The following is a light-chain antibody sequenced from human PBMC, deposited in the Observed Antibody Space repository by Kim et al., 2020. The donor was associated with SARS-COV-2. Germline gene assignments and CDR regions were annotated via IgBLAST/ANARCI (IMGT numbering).Light chain of an antibody. J-gene: IGLJ3*02. V-gene: IGLV1-47*02. CDR2: SNN. CDR1: SSNIGSNY. CDR3: AAWDDSMSGRV. Sequence: GQRVTISGSGGSSNIGSNYVYWYQHLPGTAPKLLMYSNNQRPSGVPDRFSGSKSGTSASLAISGLRSEDEADYYCAAWDDSMSGRVFGGGTQLTVL.